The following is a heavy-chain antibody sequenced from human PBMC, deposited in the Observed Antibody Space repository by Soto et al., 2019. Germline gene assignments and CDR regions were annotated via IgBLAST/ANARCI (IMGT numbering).Heavy chain of an antibody. D-gene: IGHD2-2*01. CDR2: INAGNGNT. J-gene: IGHJ6*03. CDR3: ARAGVYCCRNSYYGYYYRYF. CDR1: GYTFTSYA. Sequence: QVSLVQSGAEVMKPGASVQVSCKDSGYTFTSYAMHWLRQTPGQQLEWMGWINAGNGNTKYSQKFQGRVTITRDTSASTPYMGLSSLRSEDTAVYYCARAGVYCCRNSYYGYYYRYFWGRDTTVTV. V-gene: IGHV1-3*01.